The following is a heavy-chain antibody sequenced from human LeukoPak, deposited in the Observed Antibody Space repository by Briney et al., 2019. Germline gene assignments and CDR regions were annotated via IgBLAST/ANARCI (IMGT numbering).Heavy chain of an antibody. V-gene: IGHV4-34*01. Sequence: SETLSLTCAVYGGSFSGYYWTWIRQPPGKGLEWIGEINHSGSTNYNPSLKSRVTISVDTSKNQFSLKLSSVTAADTAVYYCARSQQREDYVPNYFDHWGQGTLVTVSS. D-gene: IGHD4-17*01. J-gene: IGHJ4*02. CDR2: INHSGST. CDR3: ARSQQREDYVPNYFDH. CDR1: GGSFSGYY.